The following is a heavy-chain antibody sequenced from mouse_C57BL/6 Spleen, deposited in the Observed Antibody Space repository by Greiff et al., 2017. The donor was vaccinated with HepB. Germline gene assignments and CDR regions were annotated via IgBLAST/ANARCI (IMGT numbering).Heavy chain of an antibody. Sequence: VQLQQSGPGMVKPSQSLSLTCTVTGYSITSGYDWHWIRHFPGNKLEWMGYISYSGSTNYNPSLKSRISTTHDTSKNHFFLKLNSVTTEDTATYYCARDGYYGSSYFAYWGQGTLVTVSA. CDR1: GYSITSGYD. D-gene: IGHD1-1*01. J-gene: IGHJ3*01. V-gene: IGHV3-1*01. CDR2: ISYSGST. CDR3: ARDGYYGSSYFAY.